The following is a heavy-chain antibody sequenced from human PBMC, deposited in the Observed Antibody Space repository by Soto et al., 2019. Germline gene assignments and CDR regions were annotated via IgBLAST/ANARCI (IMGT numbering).Heavy chain of an antibody. CDR3: AHRGYMYGNWDHGYFDY. CDR1: GFSLTSSGVG. Sequence: QITLKESGPPRVKPTQTLALTCTFSGFSLTSSGVGVGWIRKTPGKALEWLAVIYWDDDKRYNPSLKNRLTITKDTSKNQVVLIMGDMDPVDTATYFCAHRGYMYGNWDHGYFDYWGQGTLVTVSS. CDR2: IYWDDDK. J-gene: IGHJ4*02. D-gene: IGHD5-18*01. V-gene: IGHV2-5*02.